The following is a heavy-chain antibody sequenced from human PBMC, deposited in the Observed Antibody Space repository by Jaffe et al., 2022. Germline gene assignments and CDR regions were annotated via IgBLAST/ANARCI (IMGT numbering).Heavy chain of an antibody. CDR2: ICESGNT. CDR3: ARSYYSGKHFDY. CDR1: DYPITSE. D-gene: IGHD3-10*01. V-gene: IGHV4-38-2*01. Sequence: QVQLQESGPGLVKPSETLSLSCDVSDYPITSEWGWIRQPPGRGLEWIGTICESGNTWFNPSLKSRVTISLDTSKKYFSLKLSSVAAADTAMYYCARSYYSGKHFDYWGQGIQVAVSS. J-gene: IGHJ4*02.